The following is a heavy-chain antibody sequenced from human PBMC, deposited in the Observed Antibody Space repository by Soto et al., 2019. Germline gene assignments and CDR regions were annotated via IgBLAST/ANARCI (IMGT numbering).Heavy chain of an antibody. D-gene: IGHD3-10*01. Sequence: QVQLVESGGGVVQPGRSLRLSCAASGFTFSPYGIHWVRQAPGKGLEWVSVISYDGSNKYYADSVKGRFTISRDNSKNTLYLQMNRLGVEDTAVYYCAKDLGGSGSLHYWGQGTLVTVSS. V-gene: IGHV3-30*18. J-gene: IGHJ4*02. CDR1: GFTFSPYG. CDR2: ISYDGSNK. CDR3: AKDLGGSGSLHY.